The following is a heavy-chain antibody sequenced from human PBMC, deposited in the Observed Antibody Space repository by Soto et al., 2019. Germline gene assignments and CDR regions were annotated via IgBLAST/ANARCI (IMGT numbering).Heavy chain of an antibody. CDR1: GGTFSRNA. CDR3: ARSRAAAPPRVGMDV. V-gene: IGHV1-69*13. D-gene: IGHD6-13*01. CDR2: IIPFFLAP. J-gene: IGHJ6*02. Sequence: SVKVSCKASGGTFSRNAISWVRQAPGQGLEWMGGIIPFFLAPNYAQKFQGRVTITADESTSIVLMEMSSLRFEDTAVYYCARSRAAAPPRVGMDVWGQGTTVTVSS.